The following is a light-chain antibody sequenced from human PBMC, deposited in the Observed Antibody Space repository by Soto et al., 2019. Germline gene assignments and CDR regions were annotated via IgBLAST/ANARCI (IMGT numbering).Light chain of an antibody. J-gene: IGKJ2*01. Sequence: DIQMTQSPSSLSASVGDRVTITCRASQSISTYVNWYQQKPGKATKLLIYAASSLQTGVPSRFSGSGSGTDFTLTISRVQAEDFATYFCQQSYTAPYTFGQGTKLDIK. V-gene: IGKV1-39*01. CDR1: QSISTY. CDR2: AAS. CDR3: QQSYTAPYT.